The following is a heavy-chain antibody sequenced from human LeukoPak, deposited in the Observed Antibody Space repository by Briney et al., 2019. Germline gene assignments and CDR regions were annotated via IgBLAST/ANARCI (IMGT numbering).Heavy chain of an antibody. CDR2: ISSSSDTV. Sequence: PGGSLRLSCAASGFTFSNYNMNWVRQAPGKGLERVSYISSSSDTVFYPDSVKGRFTISRDNAKNSLYLQIYSLRDEDTAVYYCVKDRTGTYTLDYWGQGTLVTVSS. D-gene: IGHD3-10*01. CDR1: GFTFSNYN. V-gene: IGHV3-48*02. CDR3: VKDRTGTYTLDY. J-gene: IGHJ4*02.